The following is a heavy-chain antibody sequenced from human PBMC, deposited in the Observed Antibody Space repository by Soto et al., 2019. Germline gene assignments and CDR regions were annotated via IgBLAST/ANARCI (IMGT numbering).Heavy chain of an antibody. D-gene: IGHD3-10*01. CDR2: IIPIAAIA. CDR3: ATGSTIVPLAPSWFDP. J-gene: IGHJ5*02. Sequence: QVQLVQSGAEVKKPGSSVKVSCKASGGTFSRYTINWVRQAPGQGLEWMGRIIPIAAIANYTQKFQGRVTITVDKSSTTAYMELSSLRSDDTAVYYCATGSTIVPLAPSWFDPWGQGTLVTVSS. V-gene: IGHV1-69*02. CDR1: GGTFSRYT.